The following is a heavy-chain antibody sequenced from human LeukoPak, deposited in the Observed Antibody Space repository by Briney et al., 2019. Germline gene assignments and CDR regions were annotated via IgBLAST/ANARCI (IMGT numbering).Heavy chain of an antibody. CDR3: ASSNDFWSGYYGGPFDY. V-gene: IGHV1-18*01. J-gene: IGHJ4*02. D-gene: IGHD3-3*01. CDR2: ISAYNGNT. CDR1: GYTFTSYG. Sequence: ASVQVSCQASGYTFTSYGISWVRQAPGQGLEWMGWISAYNGNTNYAQKLQGRVTMTTDTSTSTAYMELRSLRSDDTAVYYCASSNDFWSGYYGGPFDYWGQGTLVTVSS.